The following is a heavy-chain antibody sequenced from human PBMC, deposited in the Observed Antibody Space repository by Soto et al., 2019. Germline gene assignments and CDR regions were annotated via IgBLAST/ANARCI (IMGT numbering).Heavy chain of an antibody. J-gene: IGHJ6*02. V-gene: IGHV4-34*01. Sequence: SETLSLTCAVYGGSFSGYYWSWIRQPPGKGLEWIGEINHSGSTNYNPPLKSRVTISVDTSKNQFSLKLSSVTAADTAVYYCARGRYDSSGYYKYYYYYGMDVWGQGTTVTVSS. D-gene: IGHD3-22*01. CDR3: ARGRYDSSGYYKYYYYYGMDV. CDR2: INHSGST. CDR1: GGSFSGYY.